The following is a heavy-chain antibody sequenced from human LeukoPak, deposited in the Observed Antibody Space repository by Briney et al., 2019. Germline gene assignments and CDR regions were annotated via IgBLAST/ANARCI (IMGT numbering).Heavy chain of an antibody. J-gene: IGHJ3*02. CDR1: GYTFTGYY. Sequence: HGASVKVSCKASGYTFTGYYMHWVRQAPGQGLEWMGGIIPIFGTANYAQKFQGRVTITADESTSTAYMELSSLRSDDTAVYYCGRGDDAFDIWGQGTMVTVSS. CDR3: GRGDDAFDI. V-gene: IGHV1-69*13. CDR2: IIPIFGTA.